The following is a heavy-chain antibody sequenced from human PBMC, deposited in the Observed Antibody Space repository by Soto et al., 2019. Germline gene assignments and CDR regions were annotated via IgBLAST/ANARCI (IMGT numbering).Heavy chain of an antibody. CDR3: AHTSRREVGYCSTTTCLAWFDP. Sequence: QITLKESGPTLVKPTQTLTLTCTFSGFSLSTSGVGVGWIRQPPGKALECLALIYWNDDKRYSPSLRSRLTTTKDTTKNQEVLTMTNMDPVDTATYYCAHTSRREVGYCSTTTCLAWFDPWGQGTLVTVSS. CDR2: IYWNDDK. D-gene: IGHD2-2*01. J-gene: IGHJ5*02. CDR1: GFSLSTSGVG. V-gene: IGHV2-5*01.